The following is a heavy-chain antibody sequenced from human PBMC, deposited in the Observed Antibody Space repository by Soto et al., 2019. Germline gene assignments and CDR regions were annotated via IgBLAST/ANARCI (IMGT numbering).Heavy chain of an antibody. V-gene: IGHV3-43*01. CDR1: GFTFDDYT. CDR2: ISWDGGST. D-gene: IGHD5-18*01. J-gene: IGHJ4*02. CDR3: AKGLNVDTAMVVKYFDY. Sequence: EVQLVECGGVVVQPGGSLRLSCAASGFTFDDYTMHWVRQAPGKGLEWVSLISWDGGSTYYADSVKGRFTISRDNSKNSLYLQMNSLRTEDTALYYCAKGLNVDTAMVVKYFDYWGQGTLVTVSS.